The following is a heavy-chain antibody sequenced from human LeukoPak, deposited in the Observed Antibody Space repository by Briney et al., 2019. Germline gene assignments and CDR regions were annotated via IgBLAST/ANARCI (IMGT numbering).Heavy chain of an antibody. Sequence: PGGSLRLSCAASGFSFSTYEMNWVRQAPGEGLEWVAVIYYDGNQKYYGDSVKGRFTVSRDVSENMLYLQMSSLRADDTAVYYCARGGVATAWGAFDVWGQGTMVTVSS. D-gene: IGHD4-23*01. V-gene: IGHV3-33*08. CDR1: GFSFSTYE. J-gene: IGHJ3*01. CDR2: IYYDGNQK. CDR3: ARGGVATAWGAFDV.